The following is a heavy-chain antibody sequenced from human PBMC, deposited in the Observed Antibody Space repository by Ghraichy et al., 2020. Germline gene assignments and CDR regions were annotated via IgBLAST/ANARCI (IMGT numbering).Heavy chain of an antibody. CDR2: IFHSGSA. V-gene: IGHV4-59*08. D-gene: IGHD4-23*01. Sequence: ESLNISCIVSGGSMSPYYWSWIRQPPGKGLEWIGYIFHSGSANYNPSLRSRVTISVDTSQNQFSLTVNSVTAADTAVYYCARHIDHGGNSLYYGMDVWGQGTTVIVSS. J-gene: IGHJ6*02. CDR3: ARHIDHGGNSLYYGMDV. CDR1: GGSMSPYY.